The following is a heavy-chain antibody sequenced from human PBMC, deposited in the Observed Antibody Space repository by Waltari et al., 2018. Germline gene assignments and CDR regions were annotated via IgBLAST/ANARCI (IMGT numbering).Heavy chain of an antibody. Sequence: ELVESGGGVIQPGGSLRLSCVASGLAVSNDYMSWVRHAPGKGLEWCSSIYSGGTTYYAESVKGRFTISRDNSKNTVYLQMNSLRAEDTAVYYCARDWLGPGGDPDVWGKGTTVTVSS. V-gene: IGHV3-53*01. CDR2: IYSGGTT. D-gene: IGHD3-10*01. CDR1: GLAVSNDY. CDR3: ARDWLGPGGDPDV. J-gene: IGHJ6*04.